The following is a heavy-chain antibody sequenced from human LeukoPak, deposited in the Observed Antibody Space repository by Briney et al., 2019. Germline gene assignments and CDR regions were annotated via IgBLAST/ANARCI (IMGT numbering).Heavy chain of an antibody. Sequence: PSETLSLTCTVSGGSISSYYWSWIRQPPGKGLEWIGYIYYSGSTNYNPSLKSRVTISVDTSKNQFSLKLSSVTAADTALYYCARPVTTRGFDIWGQGTMVTVSS. D-gene: IGHD4-17*01. CDR2: IYYSGST. CDR3: ARPVTTRGFDI. J-gene: IGHJ3*02. V-gene: IGHV4-59*12. CDR1: GGSISSYY.